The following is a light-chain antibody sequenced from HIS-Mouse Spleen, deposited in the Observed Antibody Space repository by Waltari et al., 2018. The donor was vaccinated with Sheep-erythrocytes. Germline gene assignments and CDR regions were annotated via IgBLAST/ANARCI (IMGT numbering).Light chain of an antibody. Sequence: QSALTQPRSVSGSPGQSVTISCTGTSSDVGGYNYVSWYQQHPGKAPKLMIHDVSKRPSGVPDRFSGSKSGNTASLTISGLQAEDEADYYCCSYAGSYNHVFATGTKVIVL. V-gene: IGLV2-11*01. CDR2: DVS. CDR3: CSYAGSYNHV. J-gene: IGLJ1*01. CDR1: SSDVGGYNY.